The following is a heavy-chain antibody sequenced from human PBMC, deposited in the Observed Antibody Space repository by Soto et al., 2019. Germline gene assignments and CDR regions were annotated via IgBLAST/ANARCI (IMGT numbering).Heavy chain of an antibody. V-gene: IGHV3-21*01. CDR2: ISGISSYI. Sequence: GGSLRLSCAASVFTFKNYGMSWVRQVPGKGLEWVSSISGISSYIYQADSVKGRFTISRDNPKNSLYLQMNSLRADDTAVYYCARDPLSYGDYAQTYWYFDLWGRGTRVTVSS. CDR1: VFTFKNYG. D-gene: IGHD4-17*01. J-gene: IGHJ2*01. CDR3: ARDPLSYGDYAQTYWYFDL.